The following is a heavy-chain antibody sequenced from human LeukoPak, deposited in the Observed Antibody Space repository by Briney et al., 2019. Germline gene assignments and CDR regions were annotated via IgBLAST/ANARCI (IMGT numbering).Heavy chain of an antibody. V-gene: IGHV3-33*01. CDR3: ARQHCSGSDCYFFD. J-gene: IGHJ4*02. CDR1: GFTFSSYG. D-gene: IGHD2-15*01. CDR2: IWYDGNNK. Sequence: PGGSLRLSCAASGFTFSSYGMHWVRQAPGKGLEWVALIWYDGNNKYYADSVKGRFTISRDNSKNTLYLQLNSLRAEDTAVYYCARQHCSGSDCYFFDWGQGTLVTVSS.